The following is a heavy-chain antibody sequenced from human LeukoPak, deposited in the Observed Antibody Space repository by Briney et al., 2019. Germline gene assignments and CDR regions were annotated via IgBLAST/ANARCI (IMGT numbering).Heavy chain of an antibody. CDR3: AREEGGGWIDP. D-gene: IGHD3-10*01. V-gene: IGHV3-48*04. Sequence: AESLRLSCGASGFTLSTYSKSWVRQPPGRVLEWISFISPSGDTIYYADSVMGRFTIYRDNAKNSLYLQMNTLTAEDTALYYCAREEGGGWIDPWGQGTLVIVSS. J-gene: IGHJ5*02. CDR1: GFTLSTYS. CDR2: ISPSGDTI.